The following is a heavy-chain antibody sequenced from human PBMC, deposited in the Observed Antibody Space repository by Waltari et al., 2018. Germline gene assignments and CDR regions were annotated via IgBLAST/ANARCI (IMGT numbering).Heavy chain of an antibody. J-gene: IGHJ5*02. CDR2: RSYDGSKK. D-gene: IGHD3-9*01. V-gene: IGHV3-30*01. CDR1: GFTFSSYA. CDR3: ARPDYDILGFDP. Sequence: QVQLVESGGGVVQPGRSLRLSCAASGFTFSSYAMHWVRQAPGKGLEWVAVRSYDGSKKYYADSVKGRFTISRDKSKNTLYRQMNSRRAEDTAVYYCARPDYDILGFDPWGQGTLVTVSS.